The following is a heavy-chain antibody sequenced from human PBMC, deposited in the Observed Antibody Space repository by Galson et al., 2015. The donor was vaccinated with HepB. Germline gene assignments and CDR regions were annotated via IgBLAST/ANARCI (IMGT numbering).Heavy chain of an antibody. CDR2: ISSDGIGK. CDR1: GFTVTRSY. Sequence: SLRLSCAASGFTVTRSYMSWVRQAPGKGPEWVSYISSDGIGKYYADSVKGRFTISRDNAKNSLYLQMNSLRAEDTAVYYCARSAGWIDYWGQGILVTVSS. V-gene: IGHV3-11*01. CDR3: ARSAGWIDY. D-gene: IGHD5-12*01. J-gene: IGHJ4*02.